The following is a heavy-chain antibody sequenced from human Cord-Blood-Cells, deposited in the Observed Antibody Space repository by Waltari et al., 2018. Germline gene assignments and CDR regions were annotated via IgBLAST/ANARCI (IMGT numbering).Heavy chain of an antibody. CDR3: ARYSSSSWFDP. CDR1: GYTFTSYD. D-gene: IGHD6-6*01. J-gene: IGHJ5*02. CDR2: MNPNSGNT. V-gene: IGHV1-8*03. Sequence: QVQLVQAGAEVKKPGASVKVSCKAPGYTFTSYDTNWVRQATGQGLEWMGWMNPNSGNTGYAQKFQGRVTITRNTSISTAYMELSSLRSEDTAVYYCARYSSSSWFDPWGQGTLVTVSS.